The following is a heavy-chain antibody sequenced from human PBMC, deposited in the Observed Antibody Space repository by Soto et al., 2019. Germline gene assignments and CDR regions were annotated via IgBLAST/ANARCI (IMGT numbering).Heavy chain of an antibody. CDR1: GFTFSNAW. D-gene: IGHD1-26*01. CDR2: IKSKGDGGTT. V-gene: IGHV3-15*07. J-gene: IGHJ4*02. Sequence: PGGSLRLSCAASGFTFSNAWMNWVRQAPGKGLEWVGRIKSKGDGGTTDYAAPVKGRFTISRDDSKNTLYLQMNSLKTEDTAVYYCTTDRPIVGATTLDYWGQGTLVTVSS. CDR3: TTDRPIVGATTLDY.